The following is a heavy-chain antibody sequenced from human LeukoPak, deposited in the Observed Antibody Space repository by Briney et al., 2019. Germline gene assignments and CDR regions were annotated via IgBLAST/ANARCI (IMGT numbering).Heavy chain of an antibody. J-gene: IGHJ4*02. V-gene: IGHV3-9*01. CDR2: ISWNSGSI. CDR3: AKDFHYYDSSGYNFDY. CDR1: GFTFDDYA. Sequence: GGSLRLSCAASGFTFDDYAMHWVRQAPGKGLEWVSGISWNSGSIGYADSVKGRFTISRDNSKNTLYLQMNSLRAEDTAVYYCAKDFHYYDSSGYNFDYWGQGTLVTVSS. D-gene: IGHD3-22*01.